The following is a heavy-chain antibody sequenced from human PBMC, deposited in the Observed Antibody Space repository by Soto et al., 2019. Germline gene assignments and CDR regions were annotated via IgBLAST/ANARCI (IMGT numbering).Heavy chain of an antibody. CDR2: IYPGDSDT. Sequence: ESLKISCKGSGYSFTSYWIGWVRQMPGKGLEWMGIIYPGDSDTRYSPSFQGQVTISADKSISTAYLQWSSLKASDTAMYYCARHSIPFWYSSSSHYYHGMDVCGQGTTVTVSS. CDR3: ARHSIPFWYSSSSHYYHGMDV. V-gene: IGHV5-51*01. D-gene: IGHD6-6*01. J-gene: IGHJ6*02. CDR1: GYSFTSYW.